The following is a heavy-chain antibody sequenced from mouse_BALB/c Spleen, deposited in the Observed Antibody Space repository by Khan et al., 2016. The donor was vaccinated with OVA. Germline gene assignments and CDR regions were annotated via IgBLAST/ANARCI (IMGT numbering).Heavy chain of an antibody. V-gene: IGHV1-54*01. D-gene: IGHD2-14*01. CDR3: ARQGANRGWFAY. CDR2: INPGSGGT. Sequence: QMQLQQSGAELVRPGTSVKVSCKASGYAFTNYLIEWVKQRPGQGLEWIGLINPGSGGTNYNEKFKGKATLTADKSSSTAYMQLSSLTSDDSAVYFCARQGANRGWFAYWGQGTLVTVSA. J-gene: IGHJ3*01. CDR1: GYAFTNYL.